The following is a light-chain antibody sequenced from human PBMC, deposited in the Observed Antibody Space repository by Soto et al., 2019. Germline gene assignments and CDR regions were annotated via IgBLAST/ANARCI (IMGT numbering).Light chain of an antibody. CDR3: QQYGSSLSIT. CDR1: QSVSSSY. CDR2: GAS. V-gene: IGKV3-20*01. Sequence: EIVLTQSPGTLSLSPGERATLSCRASQSVSSSYLAWYQQKPGQAPRLLIYGASSRATGIPDRFSGSGSGTYCTLTISRLEPEDFAVYYCQQYGSSLSITFGQWTRLEIK. J-gene: IGKJ5*01.